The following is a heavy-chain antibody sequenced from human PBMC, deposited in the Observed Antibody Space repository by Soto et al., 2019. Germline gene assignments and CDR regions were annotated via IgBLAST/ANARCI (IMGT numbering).Heavy chain of an antibody. CDR1: GFSLSTGGVG. CDR2: IYWDDDR. Sequence: QITLKESGPTLVKPTQTLTLTCTFSGFSLSTGGVGVGWIRQPPGEAMEWLALIYWDDDRRYSPSLKTRLTITKDTNKNHVVLSMTYMDLVDTATYYCVYSRCGDDCLQSYSSHYYYGMDVWGQGTTVTVSS. V-gene: IGHV2-5*02. D-gene: IGHD2-21*02. J-gene: IGHJ6*02. CDR3: VYSRCGDDCLQSYSSHYYYGMDV.